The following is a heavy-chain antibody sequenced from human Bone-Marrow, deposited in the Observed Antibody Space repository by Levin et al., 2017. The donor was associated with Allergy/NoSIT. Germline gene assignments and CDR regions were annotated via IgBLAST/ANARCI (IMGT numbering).Heavy chain of an antibody. D-gene: IGHD1-26*01. CDR3: ARIKWEGSAFDI. Sequence: GESLKISCAASGFTFSSYWMYWVRQAPGKGLVWVSHINSDGSSTSYADSVKGRFTISRDNAKNTLYLQMNSLRAEDTAVYFCARIKWEGSAFDIWGQGTMVTVSS. CDR2: INSDGSST. CDR1: GFTFSSYW. J-gene: IGHJ3*02. V-gene: IGHV3-74*01.